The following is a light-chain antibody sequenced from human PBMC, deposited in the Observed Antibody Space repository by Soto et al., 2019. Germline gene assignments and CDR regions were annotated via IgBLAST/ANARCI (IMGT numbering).Light chain of an antibody. CDR2: AAS. CDR1: QSISSY. J-gene: IGKJ2*01. CDR3: QESYSTPQT. V-gene: IGKV1-39*01. Sequence: DIQMTQSPSSLSASVGDRVTITCRASQSISSYLNWYQQKPGKAPKLLIYAASSLQSGVPSRFSGTGSGTDFPITISSLQPEDFAACYCQESYSTPQTFGQGTKLEIK.